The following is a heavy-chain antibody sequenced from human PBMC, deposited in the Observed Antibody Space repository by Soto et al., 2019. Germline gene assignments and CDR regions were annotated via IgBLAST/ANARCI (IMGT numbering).Heavy chain of an antibody. CDR2: ISYDGSDK. D-gene: IGHD4-17*01. J-gene: IGHJ4*01. Sequence: QVQLVESGGGVVQPGRSLRLSCVASGFTFSRYAIHWVRQAPGKGLEWVAVISYDGSDKYYADSVKGRFTISRDNSKNTLYLQMNSLRPDDTAVYYCARDYGDYDFLDYWGHGTLVTVSS. CDR3: ARDYGDYDFLDY. V-gene: IGHV3-30-3*01. CDR1: GFTFSRYA.